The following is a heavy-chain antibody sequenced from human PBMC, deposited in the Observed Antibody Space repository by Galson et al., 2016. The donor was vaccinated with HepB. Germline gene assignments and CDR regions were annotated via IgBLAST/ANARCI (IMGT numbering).Heavy chain of an antibody. CDR1: GLTFSTYA. D-gene: IGHD3-16*01. Sequence: SLRFSCAASGLTFSTYAMHWVRQAPGKGLEWVAIISYDGSNNYYVDSVRGRFTISRDNSKKTLHLHMNSLRAEDTAVYYCARDREGDLAFDIWGQGTLVTVSS. CDR2: ISYDGSNN. CDR3: ARDREGDLAFDI. J-gene: IGHJ3*02. V-gene: IGHV3-30-3*01.